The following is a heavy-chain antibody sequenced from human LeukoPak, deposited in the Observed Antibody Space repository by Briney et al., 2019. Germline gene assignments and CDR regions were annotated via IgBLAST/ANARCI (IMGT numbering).Heavy chain of an antibody. J-gene: IGHJ4*02. CDR2: IRGGGEK. V-gene: IGHV3-23*01. CDR3: AKANWVSNADAVW. CDR1: GFSFSSYA. D-gene: IGHD1-1*01. Sequence: GGSLRLSCAASGFSFSSYAMSWVRQAQARGLEWVPSIRGGGEKFYADSVKGRFILSRDDSRNTVYLQMNNLRVEDTAVYYCAKANWVSNADAVWWGQGTLVTVSS.